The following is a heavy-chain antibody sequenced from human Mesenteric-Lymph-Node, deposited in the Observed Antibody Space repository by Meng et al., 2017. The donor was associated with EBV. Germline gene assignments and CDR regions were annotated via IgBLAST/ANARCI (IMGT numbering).Heavy chain of an antibody. Sequence: QEPGPGRLTPSETLSPTGPVSGASISSTTYYWGWIRQSPGKGLEWIGSMSYSSGTTSYNASLKSRVTISIDSSKNQFSLRLQSVTAADTAVYFCATSYGYTSTYWGPGTLVTVSS. V-gene: IGHV4-39*07. CDR3: ATSYGYTSTY. J-gene: IGHJ4*02. CDR2: MSYSSGTT. CDR1: GASISSTTYY. D-gene: IGHD5-18*01.